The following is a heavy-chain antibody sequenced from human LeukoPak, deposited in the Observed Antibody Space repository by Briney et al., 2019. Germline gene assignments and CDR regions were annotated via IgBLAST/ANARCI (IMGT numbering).Heavy chain of an antibody. Sequence: SETLSLTCTVSGGSISSGSYYWSWIRQPAGKGLEWIGRIYTSGSTNYNPSLKSRFTISVDTSKNQFSLKLSSVTAADTAVYYCAREGEGYCSGGSCYGFDYWGQGTLVTVSS. V-gene: IGHV4-61*02. CDR2: IYTSGST. CDR1: GGSISSGSYY. J-gene: IGHJ4*02. CDR3: AREGEGYCSGGSCYGFDY. D-gene: IGHD2-15*01.